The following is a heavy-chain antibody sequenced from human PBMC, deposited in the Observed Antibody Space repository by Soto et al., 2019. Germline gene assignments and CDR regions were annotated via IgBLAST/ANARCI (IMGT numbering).Heavy chain of an antibody. CDR3: ARDRVHGGGP. Sequence: QVQLVQSGAEVKKPGSSVKVSCKASGGTFSSYTISWVRQAPGQGLEWMGRIIPILGIANYAQKFQGRVTITADKSTSTAYMERGSLRSEDTAVYYCARDRVHGGGPWGQGTLVTGSS. J-gene: IGHJ5*02. CDR1: GGTFSSYT. D-gene: IGHD3-10*01. V-gene: IGHV1-69*08. CDR2: IIPILGIA.